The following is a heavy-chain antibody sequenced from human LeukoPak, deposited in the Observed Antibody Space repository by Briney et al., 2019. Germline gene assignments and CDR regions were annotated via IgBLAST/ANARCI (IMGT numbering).Heavy chain of an antibody. CDR3: ARLGYDSSELDYDYYYIDV. V-gene: IGHV1-69*13. J-gene: IGHJ6*03. CDR2: IIPVFAIA. CDR1: GYTFTSYG. D-gene: IGHD3-22*01. Sequence: SVKVSCKASGYTFTSYGISWVRQAPGQGLEWMAVIIPVFAIADSAQKFQGRVTITPDESTSTVYMEMSSLTSEDTAVYYCARLGYDSSELDYDYYYIDVWGKGTTVTVSS.